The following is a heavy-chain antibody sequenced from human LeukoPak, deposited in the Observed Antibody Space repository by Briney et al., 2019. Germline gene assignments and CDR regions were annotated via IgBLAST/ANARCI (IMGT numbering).Heavy chain of an antibody. CDR2: ISYDGSNK. CDR1: GFTFSSYA. CDR3: ARQFIAVAGTFDY. J-gene: IGHJ4*02. D-gene: IGHD6-19*01. Sequence: GRSLRLSCAASGFTFSSYAMHWVRQAPGKGLEWVAVISYDGSNKYYADSMKGRFTISRDNSKNTLYLQMNSLRAEDTAVYYCARQFIAVAGTFDYWGQGTLVTVSS. V-gene: IGHV3-30*04.